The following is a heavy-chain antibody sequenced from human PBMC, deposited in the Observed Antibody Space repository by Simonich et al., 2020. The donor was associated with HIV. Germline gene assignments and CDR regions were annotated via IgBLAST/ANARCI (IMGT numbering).Heavy chain of an antibody. J-gene: IGHJ4*02. CDR3: ARRHPTTVTTPYFDY. CDR1: GGSFSGYY. Sequence: QVQLQQWGAGLLKPSETLSLTCAVYGGSFSGYYWSWIRQPPGKGREWFGEINHRGSTNYNPSRKSRVTISVDTSKNQFSLKLSSVTAADTAVYYCARRHPTTVTTPYFDYWGQGTLVTVSS. D-gene: IGHD4-17*01. V-gene: IGHV4-34*01. CDR2: INHRGST.